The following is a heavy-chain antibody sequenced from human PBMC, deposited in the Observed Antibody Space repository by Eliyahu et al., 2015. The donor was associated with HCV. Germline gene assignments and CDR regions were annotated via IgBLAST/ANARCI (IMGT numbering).Heavy chain of an antibody. Sequence: QVQLVESGGGVVQPGXSLXLSCAASGFTFXXXGMHGVRQAPGKGLEGVAVISYDGSNKYYADSVKGRFTISRDNSKNTLYLQMNSLRAEDTAVYYCAKVERLGFFLRGYFDYWGQGTLVTVSS. J-gene: IGHJ4*02. CDR1: GFTFXXXG. CDR2: ISYDGSNK. V-gene: IGHV3-30*18. CDR3: AKVERLGFFLRGYFDY. D-gene: IGHD3-16*01.